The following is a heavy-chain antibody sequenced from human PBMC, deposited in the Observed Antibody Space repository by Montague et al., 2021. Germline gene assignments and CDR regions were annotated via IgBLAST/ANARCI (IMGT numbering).Heavy chain of an antibody. V-gene: IGHV4-4*02. D-gene: IGHD1-26*01. J-gene: IGHJ4*02. CDR3: AVGSESAWELLHD. CDR2: IYHGTT. Sequence: SETLSLTCTVSGDSISSKYFWSWVRQPLGKGLEWIGEIYHGTTSYSPSLKGRLTVSMDTSKNQFSPKLSSVTAADTAIYYCAVGSESAWELLHDWGQGILVTVSS. CDR1: GDSISSKYF.